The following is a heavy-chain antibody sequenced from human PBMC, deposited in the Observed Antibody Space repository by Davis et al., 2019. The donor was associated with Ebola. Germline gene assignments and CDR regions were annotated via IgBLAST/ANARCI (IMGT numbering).Heavy chain of an antibody. Sequence: GESLKISCAASGFTFSSYAMSWVRQAPGKGLEWVSAISGSGGSTYYADSVKGRFTISRHNSKNTLYLQMNSLRAEDTAVYYCARAFGGHGFDYWGQGTLVTVSS. J-gene: IGHJ4*02. D-gene: IGHD3-16*01. CDR3: ARAFGGHGFDY. V-gene: IGHV3-23*01. CDR2: ISGSGGST. CDR1: GFTFSSYA.